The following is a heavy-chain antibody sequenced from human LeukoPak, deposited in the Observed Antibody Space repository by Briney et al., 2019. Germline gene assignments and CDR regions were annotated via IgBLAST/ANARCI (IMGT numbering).Heavy chain of an antibody. D-gene: IGHD3-9*01. CDR1: GFTFGDYA. CDR3: ARGDDILTV. V-gene: IGHV3-21*01. Sequence: GGSLRLSCTASGFTFGDYAMSWVRQAPGKGLEWVSSISSSSSYIYYADSVKGRFTISRDNAKNSLYLQMNSLRAEDTAVYYCARGDDILTVWGQGTLVTVSS. CDR2: ISSSSSYI. J-gene: IGHJ4*02.